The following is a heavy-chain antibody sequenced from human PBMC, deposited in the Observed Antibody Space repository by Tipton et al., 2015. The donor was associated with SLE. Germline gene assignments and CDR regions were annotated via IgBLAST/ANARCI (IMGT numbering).Heavy chain of an antibody. V-gene: IGHV4-38-2*02. CDR3: ATTRTTWGVVTRGYFDY. CDR2: IYHSGST. D-gene: IGHD3-22*01. Sequence: TLSLTCTVSGYSISSGYYWGWIRQPPGQGLEWIGSIYHSGSTYYNPSLKSRVTISVDTSKNQFSLKLTSVTAADTAVYYCATTRTTWGVVTRGYFDYWGQGTLVTVSS. J-gene: IGHJ4*02. CDR1: GYSISSGYY.